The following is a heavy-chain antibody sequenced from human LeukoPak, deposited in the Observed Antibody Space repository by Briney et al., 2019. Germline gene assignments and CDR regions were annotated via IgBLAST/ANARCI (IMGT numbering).Heavy chain of an antibody. Sequence: GGSLRLSCAASEFTFSSYEMNWVRQAPGKGLQWISYISSGGSTIYYADSVKGRFTISRDNAKNSLYLQMNSLRAEDTAVYYCAKDHEVLRYFDWSRPVGNDFDYWGQGTLVTVSS. V-gene: IGHV3-48*03. J-gene: IGHJ4*02. D-gene: IGHD3-9*01. CDR2: ISSGGSTI. CDR3: AKDHEVLRYFDWSRPVGNDFDY. CDR1: EFTFSSYE.